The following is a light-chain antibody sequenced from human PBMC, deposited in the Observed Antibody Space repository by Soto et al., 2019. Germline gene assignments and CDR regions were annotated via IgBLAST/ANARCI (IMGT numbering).Light chain of an antibody. V-gene: IGKV2-28*01. CDR3: MQALQTPPWT. Sequence: DIVMTQSPLSLPVTPGEPASISCRSSQSLLHSNGYNYLDWYLQKPGQSPQLLIYLGSNRASGVPDRLSGSGSGTDFTLKISRVEAEDVGVYYCMQALQTPPWTFGQGTKVDIK. CDR1: QSLLHSNGYNY. CDR2: LGS. J-gene: IGKJ1*01.